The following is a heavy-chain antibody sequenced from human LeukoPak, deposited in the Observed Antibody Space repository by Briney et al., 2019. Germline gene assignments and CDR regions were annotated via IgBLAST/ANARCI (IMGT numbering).Heavy chain of an antibody. CDR3: AREYVLAVAGTNYYGMDV. CDR2: IGTAGDT. Sequence: GGSLRLSCAASGFTLSNYDMHWVRQRPGKGLEWVSIIGTAGDTYYADSVKGRFTISRESAMNSLYLQMNSLRGGDTAVYYCAREYVLAVAGTNYYGMDVWGQGTAVTVSS. D-gene: IGHD6-19*01. CDR1: GFTLSNYD. J-gene: IGHJ6*02. V-gene: IGHV3-13*01.